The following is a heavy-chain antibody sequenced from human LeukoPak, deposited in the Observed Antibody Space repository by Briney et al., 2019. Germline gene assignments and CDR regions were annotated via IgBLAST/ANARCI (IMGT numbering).Heavy chain of an antibody. V-gene: IGHV1-18*01. Sequence: SVKVSCKASGCTFTSYGISWVRQAAGQGLEWMGWISGYNGNTNYAQELQGRVTMTTDTSTTTAYMELRSLRSDDTAVYYCARVRATRFDYWGQGTLVTVSS. D-gene: IGHD5-12*01. J-gene: IGHJ4*02. CDR3: ARVRATRFDY. CDR2: ISGYNGNT. CDR1: GCTFTSYG.